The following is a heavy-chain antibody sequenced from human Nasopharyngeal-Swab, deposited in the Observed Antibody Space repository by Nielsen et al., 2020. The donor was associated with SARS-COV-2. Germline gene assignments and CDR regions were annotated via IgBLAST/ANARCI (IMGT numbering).Heavy chain of an antibody. J-gene: IGHJ4*02. CDR1: GLTVSNNY. D-gene: IGHD1-26*01. CDR2: VFSGVST. V-gene: IGHV3-66*01. CDR3: AREWVGATPYFDY. Sequence: GESLKISCAASGLTVSNNYMTWVRQAPGKGLEWVSIVFSGVSTYYADSVKGRFTISRDNSKNTLYLQMNSLRAEDTAVYYCAREWVGATPYFDYWGQGTLVTVSS.